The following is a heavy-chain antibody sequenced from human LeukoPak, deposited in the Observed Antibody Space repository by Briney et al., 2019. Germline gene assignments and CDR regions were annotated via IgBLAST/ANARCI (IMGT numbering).Heavy chain of an antibody. Sequence: PGGSLRLSCAASGFTFSRYEMNWVRQAPGKGLEWVSYISRSGDTIYFADSVKGRFTISRDNSKNTLFLQMNSLRAEDTAVYYCARAPSGWSDFWYFDLWGRGTLVTVSA. CDR1: GFTFSRYE. D-gene: IGHD6-19*01. J-gene: IGHJ2*01. CDR3: ARAPSGWSDFWYFDL. V-gene: IGHV3-48*03. CDR2: ISRSGDTI.